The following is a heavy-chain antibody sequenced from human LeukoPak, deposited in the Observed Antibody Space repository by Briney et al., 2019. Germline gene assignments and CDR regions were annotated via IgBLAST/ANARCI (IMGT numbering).Heavy chain of an antibody. V-gene: IGHV1-24*01. Sequence: ASVKVSCKVSGYTLTELSMHWVRQAPGKELEWMGGFDPEDGETIYAQKFQGRVTMTEDTSTDTAYMELSSLRSEDTAVYYCATSWIVVVTAIFLGAFDIWGQGTMVTVSS. D-gene: IGHD2-21*02. J-gene: IGHJ3*02. CDR2: FDPEDGET. CDR1: GYTLTELS. CDR3: ATSWIVVVTAIFLGAFDI.